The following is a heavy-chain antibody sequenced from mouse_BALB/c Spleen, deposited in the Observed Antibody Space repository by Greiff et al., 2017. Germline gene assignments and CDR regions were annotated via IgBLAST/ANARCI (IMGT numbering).Heavy chain of an antibody. CDR1: GFTFSSYT. D-gene: IGHD1-1*01. J-gene: IGHJ4*01. Sequence: EVKLMESGGGLVQPGGSLKLSCAASGFTFSSYTMSWVRQTPEKRLEWVAYISNGGGSTYYPDTVKGRFTISRDNAKNTLYLQMSSLKSEDTAMYYCARHGYYGSSYAMDYWGQGTSVTVSS. V-gene: IGHV5-12-2*01. CDR3: ARHGYYGSSYAMDY. CDR2: ISNGGGST.